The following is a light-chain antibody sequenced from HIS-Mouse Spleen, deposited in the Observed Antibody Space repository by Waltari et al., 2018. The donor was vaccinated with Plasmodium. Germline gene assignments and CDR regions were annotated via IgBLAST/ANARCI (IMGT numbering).Light chain of an antibody. CDR2: EDS. CDR3: YSTDSSGNHVV. Sequence: SYELTQPPSVSVSPGQTARITCSGDALQKKYAYWYQQKSGQAPVLVIYEDSKRPSGIPEGFSGSSSGTMATLTISGAQVEDEADYYCYSTDSSGNHVVFGGGTKLTVL. CDR1: ALQKKY. V-gene: IGLV3-10*01. J-gene: IGLJ2*01.